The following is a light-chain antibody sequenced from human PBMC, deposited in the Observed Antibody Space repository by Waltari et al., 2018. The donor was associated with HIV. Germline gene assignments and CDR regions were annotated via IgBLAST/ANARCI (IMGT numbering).Light chain of an antibody. J-gene: IGLJ2*01. CDR3: GTWDDSLNGAV. V-gene: IGLV1-51*01. CDR2: NND. CDR1: DSNIGYTS. Sequence: QSVLTQPPSVSAAPGQRVTISCSGGDSNIGYTSVSWYRQVPGTAPTHLIYNNDKRPSDIPDRFSGSKSGTSATLGITGLQTGDEAHYYCGTWDDSLNGAVFGGGTKLTVL.